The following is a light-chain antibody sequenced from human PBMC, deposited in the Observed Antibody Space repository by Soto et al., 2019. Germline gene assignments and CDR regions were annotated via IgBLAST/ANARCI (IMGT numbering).Light chain of an antibody. CDR2: GAS. J-gene: IGKJ5*01. CDR3: QQYGGSPRIS. CDR1: ERLSSVY. V-gene: IGKV3-20*01. Sequence: EIVLTQSPGTLSLSPGERATLSCRASERLSSVYLAWYQQRPGQPPRLLIYGASNRATGIPDRFSGSGSGTAFTLIINRLEPEDVAIYYCQQYGGSPRISFGQGTRLEIK.